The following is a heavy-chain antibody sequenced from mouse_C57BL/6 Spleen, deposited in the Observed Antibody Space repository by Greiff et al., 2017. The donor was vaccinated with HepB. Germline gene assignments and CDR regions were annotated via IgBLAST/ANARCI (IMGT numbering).Heavy chain of an antibody. CDR3: AESPWPGIFDY. V-gene: IGHV1-26*01. J-gene: IGHJ2*01. Sequence: VQLQQSGPELVKPGASVKISCKASGYTFTDYYMNWVKQSHGKSLEWIGDINPNNGGTSYNQKFKGKATLTVDKSSSTAYMELRSLTSEDSAVYYCAESPWPGIFDYWGQGTTLTVSS. CDR2: INPNNGGT. CDR1: GYTFTDYY.